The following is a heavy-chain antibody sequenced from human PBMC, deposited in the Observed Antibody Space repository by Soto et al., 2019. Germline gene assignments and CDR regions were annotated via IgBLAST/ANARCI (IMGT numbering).Heavy chain of an antibody. CDR2: INPNSGGT. CDR3: ARVVVRGVMGYYYGMDV. D-gene: IGHD3-10*01. CDR1: GYTFTGYY. Sequence: ASVKVSCKASGYTFTGYYMHWVRQAPGQGLEWMGWINPNSGGTNYAQKFQGRVTMTRDTSISTAYMELSRLRSDDTAVYYCARVVVRGVMGYYYGMDVWGQGTTVTVSS. V-gene: IGHV1-2*02. J-gene: IGHJ6*02.